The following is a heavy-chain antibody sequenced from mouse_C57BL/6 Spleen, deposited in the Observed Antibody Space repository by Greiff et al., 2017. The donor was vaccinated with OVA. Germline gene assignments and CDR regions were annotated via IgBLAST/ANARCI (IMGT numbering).Heavy chain of an antibody. J-gene: IGHJ1*03. CDR1: GYSITSGYY. Sequence: DVQLQESGPGLVKPSQSLSLTCSVTGYSITSGYYWNWIRQFPGNKLEWMGYISYDGSNNYNPSLKNRISITRDTSKNQFFLKLNSVTTEDTATYYCARGGGSSTGYFDVWGTGTTVTVSS. D-gene: IGHD1-1*01. CDR3: ARGGGSSTGYFDV. CDR2: ISYDGSN. V-gene: IGHV3-6*01.